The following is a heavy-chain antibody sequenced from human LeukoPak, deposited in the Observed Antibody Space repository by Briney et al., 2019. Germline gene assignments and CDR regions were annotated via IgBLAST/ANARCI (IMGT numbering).Heavy chain of an antibody. D-gene: IGHD2-15*01. Sequence: SETLSLTCTVSGYSISSGYYWGWIRQPPGKGLEWIGSIYHSGSTYYNPSLKSRVTISVDTSKNHFSLQLSSVTAADTAVYYCARDGCGGSCFRYYYYYMDVWGKGTTVTISS. CDR1: GYSISSGYY. CDR2: IYHSGST. V-gene: IGHV4-38-2*02. J-gene: IGHJ6*03. CDR3: ARDGCGGSCFRYYYYYMDV.